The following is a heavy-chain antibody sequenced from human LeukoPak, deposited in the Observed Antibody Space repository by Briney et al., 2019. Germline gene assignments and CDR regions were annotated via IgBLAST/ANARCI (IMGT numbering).Heavy chain of an antibody. V-gene: IGHV4-59*01. CDR1: GDSISSYY. J-gene: IGHJ4*02. D-gene: IGHD6-6*01. CDR2: IYYSGST. Sequence: PSETLSLTCTVSGDSISSYYWSWIRQPPGKGLEWIGYIYYSGSTNYNPSLKSRVTISVDTSKNQFSLKLSSVTAADTAVYYCARVGSSSRRSNYYFDYWGQGTLVTVSS. CDR3: ARVGSSSRRSNYYFDY.